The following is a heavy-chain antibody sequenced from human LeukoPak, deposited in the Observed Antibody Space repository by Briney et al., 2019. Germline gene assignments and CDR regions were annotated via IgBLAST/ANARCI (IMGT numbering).Heavy chain of an antibody. CDR3: ARVGYDYVWGGIDY. V-gene: IGHV4-38-2*02. J-gene: IGHJ4*02. D-gene: IGHD3-16*01. CDR1: GYSISSGYY. CDR2: IYHSGST. Sequence: PSQTLSLTRTVSGYSISSGYYWGWIRQPPGKGLEWIGSIYHSGSTYYNPSLKSRVTISVDTSKNQFSLKLSSVTAADTAVYYCARVGYDYVWGGIDYWGQGTLVTVSS.